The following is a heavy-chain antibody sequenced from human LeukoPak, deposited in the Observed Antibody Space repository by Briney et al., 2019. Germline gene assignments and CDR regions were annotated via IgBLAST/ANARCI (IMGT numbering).Heavy chain of an antibody. CDR3: TTKAARMTTVASNYYYGMDV. D-gene: IGHD4-11*01. J-gene: IGHJ6*02. CDR2: IKSKTDGGTT. CDR1: GFTFSNAW. V-gene: IGHV3-15*01. Sequence: GGSLRLSCAASGFTFSNAWMSWVRQAPGKGLEWVGRIKSKTDGGTTDYAAPVKGRFTISRDDSKNTLYLQMNSLKTEDTAVYYCTTKAARMTTVASNYYYGMDVWGQGTTVTVSS.